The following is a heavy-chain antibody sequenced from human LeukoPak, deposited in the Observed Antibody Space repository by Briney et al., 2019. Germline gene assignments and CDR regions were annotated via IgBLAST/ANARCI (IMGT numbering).Heavy chain of an antibody. V-gene: IGHV3-7*03. J-gene: IGHJ4*02. Sequence: PGGSLRLSCAASGFTFSRYWMSWVRQAPGKGLEWVANIKQDGSEKYYVDSVKGRFTISRDNSKNSLYLQMNSLRAEDTALYYCAKDIGGGDSSGWYYFDYWGQGTLVTVSS. CDR2: IKQDGSEK. D-gene: IGHD6-19*01. CDR3: AKDIGGGDSSGWYYFDY. CDR1: GFTFSRYW.